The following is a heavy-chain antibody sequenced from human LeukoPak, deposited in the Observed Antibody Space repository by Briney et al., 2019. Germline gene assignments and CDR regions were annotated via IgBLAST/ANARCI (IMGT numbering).Heavy chain of an antibody. CDR2: ISHSGST. J-gene: IGHJ4*02. V-gene: IGHV4-34*01. D-gene: IGHD3-9*01. Sequence: SETLSLTCAVYGGSFSGYYWSWIRQPPGKGLEWIGEISHSGSTNYNPSLKSRVTISVDTSKNQFSLKLSSVTAADTAVYYCARRYFDWLLQNYFDYWGQGTLVTVSS. CDR1: GGSFSGYY. CDR3: ARRYFDWLLQNYFDY.